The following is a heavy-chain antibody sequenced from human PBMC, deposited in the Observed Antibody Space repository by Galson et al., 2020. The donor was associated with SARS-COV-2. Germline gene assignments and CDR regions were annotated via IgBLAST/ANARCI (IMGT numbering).Heavy chain of an antibody. CDR3: ASFGESPHQGYCSGGSCYSDGYNWFDP. Sequence: SETLSLTCPVSGGSISSSSTYWGGTRQPPGKGREWTGSTYYSGTTYYNPSPKSRVTISVETSKNQFTLKLSSVTAADTAGYYCASFGESPHQGYCSGGSCYSDGYNWFDPWGQGTLVTVSS. V-gene: IGHV4-39*01. D-gene: IGHD2-15*01. J-gene: IGHJ5*02. CDR2: TYYSGTT. CDR1: GGSISSSSTY.